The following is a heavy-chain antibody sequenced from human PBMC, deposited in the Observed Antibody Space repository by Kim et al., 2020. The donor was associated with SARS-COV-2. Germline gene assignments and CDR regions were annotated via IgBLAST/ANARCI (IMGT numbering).Heavy chain of an antibody. D-gene: IGHD3-10*01. J-gene: IGHJ6*02. CDR1: GFTFDDYA. Sequence: GGSLRLSCAASGFTFDDYAMHWVRQAPGKGLEWVSGISWNSGSISYADSVKGRFTISRDNAKNSLYLQMNSLRAEDTALYYCAKGVWFGELLDYYGMDVWGQGTTVTVSS. CDR3: AKGVWFGELLDYYGMDV. CDR2: ISWNSGSI. V-gene: IGHV3-9*01.